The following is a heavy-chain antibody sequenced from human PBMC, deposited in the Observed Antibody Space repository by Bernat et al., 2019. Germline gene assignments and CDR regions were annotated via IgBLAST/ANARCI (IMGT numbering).Heavy chain of an antibody. Sequence: QVQLVESGGGVVQPVRSLRLSCAASGFTFSSYAMHWVRQAPGKGLEWVAVISYDGSNKYYADSVKSRFTISTDNSKNTLYLQMNSLGADDTAVYYCAREIVGAFDIWGQGTMVTVSS. CDR2: ISYDGSNK. J-gene: IGHJ3*02. V-gene: IGHV3-30*01. CDR1: GFTFSSYA. D-gene: IGHD2-21*01. CDR3: AREIVGAFDI.